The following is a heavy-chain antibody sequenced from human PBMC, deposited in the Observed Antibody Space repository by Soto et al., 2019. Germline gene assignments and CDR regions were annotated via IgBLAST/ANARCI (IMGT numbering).Heavy chain of an antibody. CDR1: GFTFSSYS. D-gene: IGHD3-22*01. V-gene: IGHV3-21*01. Sequence: EVQLVESGGGLVKPGGSLRLSCAASGFTFSSYSMNWVRQAPGKGLEWVSSISSSSSYIYYADSVKGRFTISRDNAKNSLYLQMTSLRAEDTAVYYCAGDGYYDSSGYHWGQGTLVTVSS. CDR3: AGDGYYDSSGYH. J-gene: IGHJ5*02. CDR2: ISSSSSYI.